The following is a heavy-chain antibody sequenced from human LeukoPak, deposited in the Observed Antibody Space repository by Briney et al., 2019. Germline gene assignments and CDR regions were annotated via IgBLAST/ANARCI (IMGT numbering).Heavy chain of an antibody. D-gene: IGHD3-22*01. CDR1: GFTFSSYA. CDR2: ISYDGSNK. CDR3: AKTKISSGYLPRD. V-gene: IGHV3-30-3*02. Sequence: GRSLRLSRAASGFTFSSYAMHWVRQAPGKGLEWVAVISYDGSNKYYADSVKGRFTISRDNSKNTLYLQMNSLRAEDTAVYYCAKTKISSGYLPRDWGQGTLVTVSS. J-gene: IGHJ4*02.